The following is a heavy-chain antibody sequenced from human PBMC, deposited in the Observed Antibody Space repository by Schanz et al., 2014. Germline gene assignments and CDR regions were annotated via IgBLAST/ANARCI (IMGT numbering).Heavy chain of an antibody. J-gene: IGHJ3*02. Sequence: QVQLVQSGAEVKKPGSSVKVSCTASGGTFSTYTISWVRQAPGQGLEWVGRFIPILDVGNYAQQFQGRVTFTADKSTSTAYMELSSLRYEDTALYYCARGTMPGTFDIWGQGTMVNVSS. V-gene: IGHV1-69*02. CDR2: FIPILDVG. D-gene: IGHD2-2*01. CDR1: GGTFSTYT. CDR3: ARGTMPGTFDI.